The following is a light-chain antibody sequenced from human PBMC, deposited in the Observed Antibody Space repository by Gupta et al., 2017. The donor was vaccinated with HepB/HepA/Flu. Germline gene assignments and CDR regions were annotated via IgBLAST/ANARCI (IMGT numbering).Light chain of an antibody. CDR1: QSVSSY. CDR2: DAS. V-gene: IGKV3-11*01. Sequence: IVLTQYSATLSLSPGDRATLSCRVSQSVSSYLAWYQQKPGQAPRLLIYDASNRATGIPARFSGSGSGTDFTLNISSLEAEDFGVYYCQQRRQWPLTFGGGTKVEIK. CDR3: QQRRQWPLT. J-gene: IGKJ4*01.